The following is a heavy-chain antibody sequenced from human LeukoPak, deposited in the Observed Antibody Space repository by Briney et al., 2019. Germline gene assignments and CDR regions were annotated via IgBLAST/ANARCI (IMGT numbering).Heavy chain of an antibody. CDR3: ARDRVLDY. V-gene: IGHV3-74*01. CDR2: IKSDGSST. CDR1: GFTFSSYW. J-gene: IGHJ4*02. D-gene: IGHD3-3*01. Sequence: RTGGSLRLPCAASGFTFSSYWMHWVRQAPGKGLVWVSRIKSDGSSTTYADSVKGRFTISRDNAKNTLYLQMNSLRAEDTAVYYCARDRVLDYWGQGTLVTVSS.